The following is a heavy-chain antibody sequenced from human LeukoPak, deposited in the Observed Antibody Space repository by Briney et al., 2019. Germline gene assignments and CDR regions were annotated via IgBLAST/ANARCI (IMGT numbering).Heavy chain of an antibody. V-gene: IGHV4-38-2*01. CDR3: ARVPLRGPAVRNY. CDR2: INHSGST. D-gene: IGHD2-2*01. J-gene: IGHJ4*02. CDR1: GYSISSGYY. Sequence: SETLSLTCAVSGYSISSGYYWGWIRQPPGKGLEWIGEINHSGSTNYNPSLKSRVTISVDTSKNQFSLKLSSVTAADTAVYYCARVPLRGPAVRNYWGQGTLVTVSS.